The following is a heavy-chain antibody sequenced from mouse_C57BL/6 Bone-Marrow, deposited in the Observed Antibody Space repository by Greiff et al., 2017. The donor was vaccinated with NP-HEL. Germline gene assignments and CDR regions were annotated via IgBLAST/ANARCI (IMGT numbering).Heavy chain of an antibody. CDR3: AGTAQAFFDY. CDR2: ISDGGSYT. V-gene: IGHV5-4*03. CDR1: GFTFSSYA. Sequence: EVNLVESGGGLVKPGGSLKLSCAASGFTFSSYAMSWVRQTPEKRLEWVATISDGGSYTYYPDNVKGRFTISRDNAKNNLNLQMSHLKSEDTAMYYCAGTAQAFFDYWGQGTTLTVSS. D-gene: IGHD3-2*02. J-gene: IGHJ2*01.